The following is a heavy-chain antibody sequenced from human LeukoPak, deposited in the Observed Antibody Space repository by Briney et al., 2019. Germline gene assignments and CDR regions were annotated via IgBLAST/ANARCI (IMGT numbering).Heavy chain of an antibody. CDR2: ISSSSSTI. CDR1: GFTFSTYS. D-gene: IGHD2-2*01. V-gene: IGHV3-48*04. CDR3: ARAGSKYQLPLEAFDI. Sequence: GGSLRLSCAASGFTFSTYSMNWVRQAPGKGLEWVSYISSSSSTIYYADSVKGRFTISRDNAKNSLYLQMNSLRAEDTAVYYCARAGSKYQLPLEAFDIWGQGTMVTVSS. J-gene: IGHJ3*02.